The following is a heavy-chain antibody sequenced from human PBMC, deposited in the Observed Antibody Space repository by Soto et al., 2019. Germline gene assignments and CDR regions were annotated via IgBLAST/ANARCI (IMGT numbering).Heavy chain of an antibody. J-gene: IGHJ6*02. CDR2: MNSDGSPI. CDR1: GFPFIYW. V-gene: IGHV3-74*01. CDR3: AREIYFRLDL. Sequence: PGGSLRLSCAASGFPFIYWMQCARHVPGKRLVWVSRMNSDGSPITHAESVKGRCTISRDKAKNTLYLQMNSLRAEDTAVYYCAREIYFRLDLWGQGTTVTVSS.